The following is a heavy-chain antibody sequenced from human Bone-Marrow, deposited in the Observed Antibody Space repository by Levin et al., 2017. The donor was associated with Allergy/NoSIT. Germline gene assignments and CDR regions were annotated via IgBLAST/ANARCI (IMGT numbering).Heavy chain of an antibody. D-gene: IGHD1-26*01. CDR1: GFSLSAYW. CDR3: ATAGSFRFDN. CDR2: INPAGST. J-gene: IGHJ4*02. Sequence: LSLTCAASGFSLSAYWMHWVRQTPGKGLMWVSRINPAGSTIYADSVRGRFTISRDNAKNTLFLQMNSLRADDTAVYYCATAGSFRFDNWGQGTMVTVSS. V-gene: IGHV3-74*01.